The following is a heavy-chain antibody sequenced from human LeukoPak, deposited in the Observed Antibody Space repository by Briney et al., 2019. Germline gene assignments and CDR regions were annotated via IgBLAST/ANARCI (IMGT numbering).Heavy chain of an antibody. V-gene: IGHV4-39*01. CDR2: VYYSGSA. CDR1: GGSISSSSSY. D-gene: IGHD2-15*01. Sequence: SETLSLTCTVSGGSISSSSSYWGWIRQPPGKGLEWIGSVYYSGSAYYNPSLKSRVTISVDTSKNQFSLKLTSVTAADTAVHYCARLDYCSGDSCYLGYFDYWGQGTLVTVSS. CDR3: ARLDYCSGDSCYLGYFDY. J-gene: IGHJ4*02.